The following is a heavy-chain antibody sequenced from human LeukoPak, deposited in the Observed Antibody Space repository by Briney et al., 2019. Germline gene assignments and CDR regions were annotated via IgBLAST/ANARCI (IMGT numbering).Heavy chain of an antibody. CDR1: GFTFSDYY. Sequence: GGSLRLSCAASGFTFSDYYMSWIRQAPGKGLEWVSYISSSGSTIYYADSVKGRFTISRDNSKNTLYLQMNSLRAEDTAVYYCAKGGYCSSTSCSHNWFDPWGQGTLVTVSS. J-gene: IGHJ5*02. D-gene: IGHD2-2*01. CDR3: AKGGYCSSTSCSHNWFDP. CDR2: ISSSGSTI. V-gene: IGHV3-11*01.